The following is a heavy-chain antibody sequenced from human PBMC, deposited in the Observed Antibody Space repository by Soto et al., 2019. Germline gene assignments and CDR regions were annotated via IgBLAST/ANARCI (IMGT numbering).Heavy chain of an antibody. CDR1: GFTFTSYT. J-gene: IGHJ6*02. CDR2: ISTSGDTR. Sequence: EVQLLESGGGVVQPGGSLRLSCAASGFTFTSYTLSWVRQAPGKGLNWVSGISTSGDTRHYADSVKGRFTISRDNSRNTVYLQMDSLRAEDAAVYFCARDSRLVPSAIHYYYYGLDVWGPGTTVTVSS. V-gene: IGHV3-23*01. CDR3: ARDSRLVPSAIHYYYYGLDV. D-gene: IGHD2-2*02.